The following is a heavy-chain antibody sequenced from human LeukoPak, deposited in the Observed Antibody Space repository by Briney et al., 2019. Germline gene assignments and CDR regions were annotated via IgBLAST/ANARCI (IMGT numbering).Heavy chain of an antibody. CDR2: IYYSGST. Sequence: SETLSLTCTVSGGSISSSSYYWGWIRQPLGKGVEWIGSIYYSGSTYYNPSLKSRVTISVDTSKNQFSLKLSSVTAADTAVYYCARQFCGGDCYSYYFEYWGQGTLVTVSS. CDR1: GGSISSSSYY. CDR3: ARQFCGGDCYSYYFEY. V-gene: IGHV4-39*01. D-gene: IGHD2-21*02. J-gene: IGHJ4*02.